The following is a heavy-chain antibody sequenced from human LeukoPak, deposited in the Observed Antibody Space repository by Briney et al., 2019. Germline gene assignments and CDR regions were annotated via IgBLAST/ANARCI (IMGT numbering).Heavy chain of an antibody. CDR2: ISAEGDIQ. CDR3: TRDMIRGVPDYIDY. V-gene: IGHV3-30-3*01. Sequence: GRSLRLSCAASGFTFSSYAMHWVRQAPGKGLEWVAAISAEGDIQIYLDSVMGRFTISRDNSKSTLYLQMNSLRIEDTGFYYCTRDMIRGVPDYIDYWGQGTLVTVSS. D-gene: IGHD3-10*01. J-gene: IGHJ4*02. CDR1: GFTFSSYA.